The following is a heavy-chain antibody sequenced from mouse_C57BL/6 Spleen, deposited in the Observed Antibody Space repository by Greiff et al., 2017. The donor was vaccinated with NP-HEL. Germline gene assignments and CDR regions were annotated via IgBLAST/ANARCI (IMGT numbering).Heavy chain of an antibody. Sequence: QVQLQQSGAELVRPGSSVKLSCKASGYTFTSYWMHWVKQRPIQGLEWIGNIDPSDSETHYNQKFKDKATLTVDKSSSTAYMQLSSLTSEDSAVYYCARRSDYPYAMDYWGQGTSVTVSS. V-gene: IGHV1-52*01. CDR3: ARRSDYPYAMDY. D-gene: IGHD2-4*01. CDR2: IDPSDSET. CDR1: GYTFTSYW. J-gene: IGHJ4*01.